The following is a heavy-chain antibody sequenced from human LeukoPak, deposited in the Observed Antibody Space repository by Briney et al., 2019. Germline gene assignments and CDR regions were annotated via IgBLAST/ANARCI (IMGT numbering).Heavy chain of an antibody. CDR1: GFTFSSYR. CDR2: ISTSGTTT. CDR3: ARAPRQILTGDVFDI. D-gene: IGHD7-27*01. Sequence: PGGSLRLSCTASGFTFSSYRMNWVRQAPGEGLEWVSFISTSGTTTYYADSVKGRFTISRDNADNSLFLQMSSLRAEDTAVYYCARAPRQILTGDVFDIWGQGTVVTVSS. V-gene: IGHV3-48*01. J-gene: IGHJ3*02.